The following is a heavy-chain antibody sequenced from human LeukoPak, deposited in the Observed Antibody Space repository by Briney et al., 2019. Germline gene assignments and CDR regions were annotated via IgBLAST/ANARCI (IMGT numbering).Heavy chain of an antibody. CDR3: ASGEGCSSNSCTLDY. J-gene: IGHJ4*02. CDR2: ISAYNGNT. V-gene: IGHV1-18*01. CDR1: GYTFTSYG. D-gene: IGHD2-2*01. Sequence: ASVKVSCKASGYTFTSYGISWVRQAPGQGLEWMGWISAYNGNTNYAQKLQGRVTMTTDTSTGTAYMELRSLRSDDTAVYYCASGEGCSSNSCTLDYWGQGTLVTVSS.